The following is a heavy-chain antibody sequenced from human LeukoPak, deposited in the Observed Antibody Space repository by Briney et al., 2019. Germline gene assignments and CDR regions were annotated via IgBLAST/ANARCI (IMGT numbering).Heavy chain of an antibody. CDR1: GFTVSSNY. Sequence: GGSLRLSCAASGFTVSSNYMSWVRQAPEKGLEWVSVIYSGGSTYYADSVKGRFTISRDNSKNTLYLQMNSLRAEDTAVYYCARKLLWFGELSDDAFDIWGQGTMVTVSS. CDR2: IYSGGST. J-gene: IGHJ3*02. V-gene: IGHV3-53*01. CDR3: ARKLLWFGELSDDAFDI. D-gene: IGHD3-10*01.